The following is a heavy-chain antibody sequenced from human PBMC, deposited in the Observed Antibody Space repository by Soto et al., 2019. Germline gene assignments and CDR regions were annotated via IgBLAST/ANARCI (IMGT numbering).Heavy chain of an antibody. V-gene: IGHV4-31*03. CDR3: ASRQGYYDSSAYSDAFDI. D-gene: IGHD3-22*01. J-gene: IGHJ3*02. Sequence: TSETLSLTCTVSGGSISSGGYYWSWIRQHPGKGLEWIGYIYYSGSTYYNPSLKSRVNISVDTSKNQISLKLSSVTAADTAVYYCASRQGYYDSSAYSDAFDIWGQGTMVTVSS. CDR1: GGSISSGGYY. CDR2: IYYSGST.